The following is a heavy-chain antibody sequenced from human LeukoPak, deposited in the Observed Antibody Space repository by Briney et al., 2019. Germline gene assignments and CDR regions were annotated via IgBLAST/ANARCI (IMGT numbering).Heavy chain of an antibody. D-gene: IGHD3-10*01. CDR2: ISSSGSTI. CDR1: GFTFSSYS. Sequence: GGSLRLSCAASGFTFSSYSMNWVRQAPGKGLEWVSYISSSGSTIYYADSVKGRFTISRDNSKNTLYLQMNSLRAEDTAVYYCAKQARRAYYYGSGTYARSHYFDYWGQGTLVTVSS. J-gene: IGHJ4*02. CDR3: AKQARRAYYYGSGTYARSHYFDY. V-gene: IGHV3-48*01.